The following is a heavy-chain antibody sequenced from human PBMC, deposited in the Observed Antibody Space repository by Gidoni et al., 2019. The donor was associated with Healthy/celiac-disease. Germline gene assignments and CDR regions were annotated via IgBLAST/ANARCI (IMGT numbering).Heavy chain of an antibody. CDR3: ARDRPPAVTMVRGVNPLDY. J-gene: IGHJ4*02. Sequence: QVQLVEYGGGVVQPGRSLRLSCAASGCTFRSYAMPWVRQAPGKGLELLSVISYDGRNTYYADSLQGRFTISRDNSKNTLYLQMNSLRAEDTAVYYCARDRPPAVTMVRGVNPLDYWGQGTLVTVSS. D-gene: IGHD3-10*01. V-gene: IGHV3-30-3*01. CDR1: GCTFRSYA. CDR2: ISYDGRNT.